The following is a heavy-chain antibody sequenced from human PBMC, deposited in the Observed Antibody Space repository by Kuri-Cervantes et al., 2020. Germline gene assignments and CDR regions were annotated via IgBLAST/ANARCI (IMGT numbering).Heavy chain of an antibody. CDR2: IWYDGSKK. CDR3: ARAGEILTGELEDYYFDY. CDR1: GFTFSTYG. Sequence: GGSLRLSCAASGFTFSTYGMHWVRQAPGKGLEWVAVIWYDGSKKNYADSVKGRFTISRDNSKNTPYLQMNSLRAEDTAVYYCARAGEILTGELEDYYFDYWGQGTLVTVSS. V-gene: IGHV3-33*01. J-gene: IGHJ4*02. D-gene: IGHD3-9*01.